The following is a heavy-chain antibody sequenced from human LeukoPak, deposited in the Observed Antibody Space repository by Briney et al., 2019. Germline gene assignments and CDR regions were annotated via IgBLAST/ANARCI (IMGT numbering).Heavy chain of an antibody. Sequence: GGSLRLSCAASGFTVSSNYMSWVRQAPGKGLEGVSVIYSGGSTYYADSVKGRFTISRDNSKNTLYLQMNSLRAEDTAVYYCARSGSYGSGSYDLLSSWGQGTLVTVSS. CDR1: GFTVSSNY. CDR2: IYSGGST. V-gene: IGHV3-66*01. D-gene: IGHD3-10*01. CDR3: ARSGSYGSGSYDLLSS. J-gene: IGHJ5*02.